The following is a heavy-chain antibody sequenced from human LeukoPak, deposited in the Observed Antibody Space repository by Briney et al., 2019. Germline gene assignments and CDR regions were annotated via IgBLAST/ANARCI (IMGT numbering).Heavy chain of an antibody. J-gene: IGHJ6*03. CDR2: IYTSGST. Sequence: SQTLSLTCTVSGGSISSGSYYWSWIRQPAGKGLEWIGRIYTSGSTNYNPSLKSRVTISVDTSKNQFSLKLSSVTAADTAVYYCARERDVYYYYYYMDVWGKGTTVTVSS. V-gene: IGHV4-61*02. CDR1: GGSISSGSYY. CDR3: ARERDVYYYYYYMDV.